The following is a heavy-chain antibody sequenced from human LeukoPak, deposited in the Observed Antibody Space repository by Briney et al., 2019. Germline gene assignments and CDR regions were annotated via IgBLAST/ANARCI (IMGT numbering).Heavy chain of an antibody. D-gene: IGHD3-9*01. V-gene: IGHV1-69*13. CDR1: GGTFSSYA. CDR3: ARGGGDILTGYYKGPFDY. J-gene: IGHJ4*02. Sequence: ASVKVSCKASGGTFSSYAISWVRQAPGQGLEWMGGTIPIFGTANYAQKFQGRVTITADESTSTAYMELSSLRSEDTAVYYCARGGGDILTGYYKGPFDYWGQGTLVTVSS. CDR2: TIPIFGTA.